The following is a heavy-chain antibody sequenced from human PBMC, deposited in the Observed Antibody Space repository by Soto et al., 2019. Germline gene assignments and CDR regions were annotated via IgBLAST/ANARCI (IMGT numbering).Heavy chain of an antibody. V-gene: IGHV3-73*01. Sequence: EVQLVESGGGLVQPGGSLKLACLASGFPLSDSAIHWVRKASVRGLEWVGRIRSKTDNYATTYGAPVRSRITLSRDDSKNAAYLQMNNLESEAAALYYCTRHAGGQVEHSFYYYFVDVWGKGTTDSV. CDR3: TRHAGGQVEHSFYYYFVDV. CDR1: GFPLSDSA. D-gene: IGHD3-3*02. CDR2: IRSKTDNYAT. J-gene: IGHJ6*03.